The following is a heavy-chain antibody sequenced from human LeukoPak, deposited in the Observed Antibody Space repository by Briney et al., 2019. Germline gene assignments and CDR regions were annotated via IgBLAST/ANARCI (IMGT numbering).Heavy chain of an antibody. CDR2: INSDGSST. J-gene: IGHJ5*02. CDR1: GFTFSSYW. V-gene: IGHV3-74*01. Sequence: GGSLRLSCAASGFTFSSYWLHWVHQAPGKGLVWVSRINSDGSSTSYADSVKGRFTISRDNAKNTLYMQMNSLRAEDTAVYYCARVAAAGSGWFDPWGQGTLVTVSS. D-gene: IGHD6-13*01. CDR3: ARVAAAGSGWFDP.